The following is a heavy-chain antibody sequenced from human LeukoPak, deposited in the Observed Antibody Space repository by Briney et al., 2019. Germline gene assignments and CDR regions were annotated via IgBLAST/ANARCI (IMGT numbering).Heavy chain of an antibody. D-gene: IGHD6-19*01. CDR3: ARGHSSGLPHYGMDV. J-gene: IGHJ6*02. Sequence: SETLSLTCAVYGGSFSGYYWSWIRQPPGKGLEWIGEINHSGSTNYNPSLKSRVTISADTSKNQFSLKLSSVTAADTAVYYCARGHSSGLPHYGMDVWGQGTTVTVSS. CDR1: GGSFSGYY. CDR2: INHSGST. V-gene: IGHV4-34*01.